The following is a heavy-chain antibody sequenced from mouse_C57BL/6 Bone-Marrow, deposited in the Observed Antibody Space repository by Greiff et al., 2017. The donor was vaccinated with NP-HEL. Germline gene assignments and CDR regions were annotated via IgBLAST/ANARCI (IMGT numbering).Heavy chain of an antibody. D-gene: IGHD1-1*01. Sequence: EVMLVESGGDLVKPGGSLKLSCAASGFTFSSYGMSWVRQTPDKRLEWVATISSGGSYTYYPDSVKGRFTISRDNAKNTLYLQMSSLKSEDTAMYYCALLRSGGQGTLVTVSA. CDR3: ALLRS. CDR2: ISSGGSYT. CDR1: GFTFSSYG. V-gene: IGHV5-6*01. J-gene: IGHJ3*01.